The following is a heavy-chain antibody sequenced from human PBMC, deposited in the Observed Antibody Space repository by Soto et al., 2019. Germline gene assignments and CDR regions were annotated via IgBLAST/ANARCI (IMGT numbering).Heavy chain of an antibody. CDR1: GGSFSGYY. J-gene: IGHJ6*02. CDR3: ARGGSGGSQYYYYGMDV. Sequence: VQLPQWGAGLLKPSETLSLTCAVYGGSFSGYYWSWIRQPPGKGLEWIGEINHSGSTNYNPSLKSRVTISVDTSKNQFSLKLSSVTAADTAVYYCARGGSGGSQYYYYGMDVWGQGTTVTVSS. D-gene: IGHD2-15*01. CDR2: INHSGST. V-gene: IGHV4-34*01.